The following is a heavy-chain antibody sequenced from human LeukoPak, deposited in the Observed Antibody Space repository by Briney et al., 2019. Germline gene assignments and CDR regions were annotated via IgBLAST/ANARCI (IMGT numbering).Heavy chain of an antibody. V-gene: IGHV3-33*06. Sequence: GRSLRLSCAASGFTFSSYGMHWVRQAPGKGLEWVAVIWDYGSNKYYADSVKGRFTISRDNSKNTLSLQMNSLSAEDTAVYYCAKAGVGATLIPQYYMDVWGKGTTVTVSS. D-gene: IGHD1-26*01. CDR3: AKAGVGATLIPQYYMDV. CDR2: IWDYGSNK. CDR1: GFTFSSYG. J-gene: IGHJ6*03.